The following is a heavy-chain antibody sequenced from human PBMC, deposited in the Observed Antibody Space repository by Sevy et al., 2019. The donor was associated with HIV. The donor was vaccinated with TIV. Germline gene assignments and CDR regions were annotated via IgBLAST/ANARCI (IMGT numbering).Heavy chain of an antibody. CDR3: ARRVPGDNWFDP. CDR2: ILYSGST. CDR1: GDSMNTYY. J-gene: IGHJ5*02. Sequence: SETLSLTCTVTGDSMNTYYWAWIRQPPGKSLEWVGYILYSGSTDYSPSLKSRVTMALYKSKNEVSLRLSSVTAADTAVYYCARRVPGDNWFDPWGQGRLVTVSS. V-gene: IGHV4-59*01.